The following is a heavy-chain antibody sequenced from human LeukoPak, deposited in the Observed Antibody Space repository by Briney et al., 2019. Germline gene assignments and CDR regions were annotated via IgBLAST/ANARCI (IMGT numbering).Heavy chain of an antibody. D-gene: IGHD6-13*01. V-gene: IGHV4-39*01. CDR2: IFYSGST. CDR3: AITAAYSSSWFYFDL. Sequence: SETLSLTCTVSGGSVSSSTNYWGWIRQPPGKGLEWIGSIFYSGSTSYNPSLKSRVTISVDSSKNQFSLKLSSVTAADTAVYYCAITAAYSSSWFYFDLWGQGSLVTVSS. J-gene: IGHJ4*02. CDR1: GGSVSSSTNY.